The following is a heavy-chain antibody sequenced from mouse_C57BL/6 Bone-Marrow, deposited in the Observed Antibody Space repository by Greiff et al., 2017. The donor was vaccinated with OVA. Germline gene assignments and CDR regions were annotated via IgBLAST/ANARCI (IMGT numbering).Heavy chain of an antibody. CDR2: IYPRSGNT. CDR3: ARSGSSYSWFAY. CDR1: GYTFTSYG. J-gene: IGHJ3*01. V-gene: IGHV1-81*01. D-gene: IGHD1-1*01. Sequence: QVQLKQSGAELARPGASVKLSCKASGYTFTSYGISWVKQRTGQGLEWIGEIYPRSGNTYYNEKFKGKATLTADKSSSTAYMELRSLTSEDSAVYFCARSGSSYSWFAYWGQGTLVTVSA.